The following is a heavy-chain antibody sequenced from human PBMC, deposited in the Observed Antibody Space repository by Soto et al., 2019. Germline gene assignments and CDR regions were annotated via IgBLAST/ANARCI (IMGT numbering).Heavy chain of an antibody. D-gene: IGHD6-19*01. Sequence: GGSLRLSCAASGFTFSGSTIHWVRQTSGKGLEWVGRIPSKTHTYATAYAASVKGRFTISRDDSKNTAYLQMNSLKTEDTAVYYCARSIAVAGTRDYWGQGTLVTASS. J-gene: IGHJ4*02. CDR1: GFTFSGST. CDR2: IPSKTHTYAT. CDR3: ARSIAVAGTRDY. V-gene: IGHV3-73*01.